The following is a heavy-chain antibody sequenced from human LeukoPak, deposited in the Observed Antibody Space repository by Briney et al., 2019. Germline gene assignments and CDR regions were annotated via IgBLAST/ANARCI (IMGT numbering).Heavy chain of an antibody. CDR1: GGTFSNYV. CDR3: ARGRLPYYYGSGSYYNEGVPGDY. Sequence: ASVKVSCKASGGTFSNYVISWVRQAPGQGLEWMGGIIPVFATANYAQKFQDRVTITADESTSTVYMELNSLRSEDTAVYYCARGRLPYYYGSGSYYNEGVPGDYWGQGTLVTVSS. J-gene: IGHJ4*02. V-gene: IGHV1-69*13. CDR2: IIPVFATA. D-gene: IGHD3-10*01.